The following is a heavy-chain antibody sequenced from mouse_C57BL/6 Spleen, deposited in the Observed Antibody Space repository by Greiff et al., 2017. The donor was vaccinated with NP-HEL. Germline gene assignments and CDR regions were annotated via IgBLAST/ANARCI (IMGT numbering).Heavy chain of an antibody. CDR2: ISSGGSYT. CDR1: GFTFSSYG. D-gene: IGHD1-2*01. V-gene: IGHV5-6*01. CDR3: ARHVYGYYFDY. J-gene: IGHJ2*01. Sequence: EVMLVESGGDLVKPGGSLKLSCAASGFTFSSYGMSWVRQTPDKRLEWVATISSGGSYTYYPDSVKGRFTISRDNAKNTLYLQMSSLKSEDTAMYYCARHVYGYYFDYWGQGTTLTVSS.